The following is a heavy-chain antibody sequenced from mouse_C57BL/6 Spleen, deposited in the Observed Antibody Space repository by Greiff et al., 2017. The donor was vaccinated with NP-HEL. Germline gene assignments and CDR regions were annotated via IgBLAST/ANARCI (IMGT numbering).Heavy chain of an antibody. V-gene: IGHV1-5*01. CDR2: IYPGNSDT. CDR1: GYTFTSYW. Sequence: EVQLQQSGTVLARPGASVKMSCKTSGYTFTSYWMHWVKQRPGQGLEWIGAIYPGNSDTSYNQKFKGKAKLTAVTSASTAYMELSSLTNEDSAVYYCTGYYGSSGAWFAYWGQGTLVTVSA. CDR3: TGYYGSSGAWFAY. D-gene: IGHD1-1*01. J-gene: IGHJ3*01.